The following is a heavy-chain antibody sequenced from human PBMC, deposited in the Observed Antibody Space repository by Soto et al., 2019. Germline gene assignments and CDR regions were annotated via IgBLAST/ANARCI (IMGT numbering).Heavy chain of an antibody. V-gene: IGHV3-66*01. J-gene: IGHJ3*02. CDR3: AREREQWQGAFDI. D-gene: IGHD6-19*01. Sequence: GGSLTLSCAASGFTVSSNYMSWVRQAPGKGLEWVSVIYSGGSTYYADSVKGRFTISRDNSKNTLYLQMNSLRAEDTAVYYCAREREQWQGAFDIWGQGTMVTVSS. CDR2: IYSGGST. CDR1: GFTVSSNY.